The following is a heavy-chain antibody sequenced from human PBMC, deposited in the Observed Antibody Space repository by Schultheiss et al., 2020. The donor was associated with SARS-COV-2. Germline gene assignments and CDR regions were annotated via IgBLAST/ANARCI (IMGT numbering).Heavy chain of an antibody. J-gene: IGHJ2*01. CDR2: ISYDGSNK. D-gene: IGHD6-6*01. V-gene: IGHV3-30-3*01. CDR1: GFTFSSYW. CDR3: AGEPRVAARFFDL. Sequence: GGSLRLSCAASGFTFSSYWMHWVRQAPGKGLVWVAVISYDGSNKYYADSVKGRFTISRDNSRYSLYLQMTSLRAEDTALYYCAGEPRVAARFFDLWGRGTLVTVSS.